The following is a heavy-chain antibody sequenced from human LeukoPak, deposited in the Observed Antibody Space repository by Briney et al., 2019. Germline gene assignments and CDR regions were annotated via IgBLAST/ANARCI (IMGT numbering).Heavy chain of an antibody. J-gene: IGHJ6*02. V-gene: IGHV1-24*01. CDR3: ATEIPKSEIAGDYFGMDV. Sequence: ASVKVSCKVSGYTLIELSMHWVRQAPGKGLEWMGTFDPEDGETIYAQKFQGRVTMTEDTSTDTAYMELRSLRSEDTAVYYCATEIPKSEIAGDYFGMDVWAKGPRSPSP. CDR1: GYTLIELS. D-gene: IGHD2/OR15-2a*01. CDR2: FDPEDGET.